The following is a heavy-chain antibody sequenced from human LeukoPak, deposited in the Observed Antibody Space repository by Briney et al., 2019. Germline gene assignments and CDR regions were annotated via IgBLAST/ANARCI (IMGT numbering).Heavy chain of an antibody. Sequence: SETLSLTCTVSGGSISSYYWSWIRQPPGKGLEWIGYIYYSGSTNYNPSPKSRVTISVDTSKNQFSLKLSSVNAADTAVYYCARGRYSYGYDYWGQGTLVTVSS. CDR2: IYYSGST. V-gene: IGHV4-59*01. J-gene: IGHJ4*02. CDR1: GGSISSYY. CDR3: ARGRYSYGYDY. D-gene: IGHD5-18*01.